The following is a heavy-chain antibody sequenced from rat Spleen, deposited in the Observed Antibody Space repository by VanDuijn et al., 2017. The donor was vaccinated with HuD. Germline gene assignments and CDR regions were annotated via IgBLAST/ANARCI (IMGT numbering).Heavy chain of an antibody. CDR1: GFTFNNYW. V-gene: IGHV5-31*01. D-gene: IGHD3-6*01. J-gene: IGHJ2*01. CDR2: ITKIGDST. Sequence: EVQLVESGGGLVQPGRSLKLSCVASGFTFNNYWMTWIRQAPGKGLEWVASITKIGDSTYYPDSVKGRFIISRDNAESTLYLQMNSLRSEDTAIYYCTRNWDYWGQGVMVTVSS. CDR3: TRNWDY.